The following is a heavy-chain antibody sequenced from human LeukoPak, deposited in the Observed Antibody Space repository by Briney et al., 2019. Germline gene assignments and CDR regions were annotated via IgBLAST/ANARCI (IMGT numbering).Heavy chain of an antibody. CDR1: GYTFTSYC. CDR3: SSFKQGSGSYLFDY. D-gene: IGHD3-10*01. CDR2: ISTYNGNT. J-gene: IGHJ4*02. Sequence: ASVTVSCKASGYTFTSYCICWVRQAPGHGLEWMGWISTYNGNTNYAQKLQRRVTMTTDTSTSTAYMELRSLRSDDTAVYYCSSFKQGSGSYLFDYWGQGNLVTVSS. V-gene: IGHV1-18*01.